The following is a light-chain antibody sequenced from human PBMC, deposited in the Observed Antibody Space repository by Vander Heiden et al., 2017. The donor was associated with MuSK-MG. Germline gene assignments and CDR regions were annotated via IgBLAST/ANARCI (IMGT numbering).Light chain of an antibody. CDR3: QQYNSWPRT. V-gene: IGKV3-15*01. J-gene: IGKJ2*02. Sequence: EMVMTQSPATLSVSPGERANLSCRASQSLSSNLAWYQQKPGQTPRLLIYDASTRATGVPARFSGSGSGTEFTLTISSLQSEDIAVYYCQQYNSWPRTFGQGTKLEIK. CDR2: DAS. CDR1: QSLSSN.